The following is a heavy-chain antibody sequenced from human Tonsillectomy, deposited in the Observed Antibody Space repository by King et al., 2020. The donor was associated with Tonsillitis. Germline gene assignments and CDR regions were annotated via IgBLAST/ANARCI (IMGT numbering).Heavy chain of an antibody. J-gene: IGHJ4*02. D-gene: IGHD3-22*01. CDR3: ARTYYYASSGYYYEDFDY. CDR1: GFTFSSYA. CDR2: ISYDGSNK. Sequence: VQLVESGGGVVQPGRSLRLSCAASGFTFSSYAMHWVRQAPGKGLEWVAVISYDGSNKYYADSVKGRFTISRDNSKNTLYLQMNSQRAEDTAVYYCARTYYYASSGYYYEDFDYWGQGTLVTVSS. V-gene: IGHV3-30*01.